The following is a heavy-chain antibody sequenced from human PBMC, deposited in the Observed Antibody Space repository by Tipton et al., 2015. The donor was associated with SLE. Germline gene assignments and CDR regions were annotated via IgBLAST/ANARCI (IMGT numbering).Heavy chain of an antibody. D-gene: IGHD3-22*01. CDR2: IYYSGGT. CDR1: GGSISSSGYY. J-gene: IGHJ4*02. Sequence: TLSLTCSVSGGSISSSGYYWGWIRQPPGKGLEWIGTIYYSGGTSYNPSLKSRVTISVDTSKNQFSLKLTSVTAADTAVYYCARGGDYYDSSGYYFVAYFDHWGQGTLVTVSS. V-gene: IGHV4-39*07. CDR3: ARGGDYYDSSGYYFVAYFDH.